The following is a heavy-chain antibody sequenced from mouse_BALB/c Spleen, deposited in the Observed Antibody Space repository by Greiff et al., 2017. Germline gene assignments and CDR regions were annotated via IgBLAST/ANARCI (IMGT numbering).Heavy chain of an antibody. J-gene: IGHJ1*01. Sequence: DVKLVESGGGLVKLGGSLKLSCAASGFTFSSYYMYWVRQTPEKRLEWVATISDGGSYTYYPDSVKGRFTISRDNAKNNLYLQMSSLKSEDTAMYYCAREGTDPWYFDVWGAGTTVTVSS. CDR3: AREGTDPWYFDV. CDR2: ISDGGSYT. V-gene: IGHV5-4*02. CDR1: GFTFSSYY. D-gene: IGHD3-3*01.